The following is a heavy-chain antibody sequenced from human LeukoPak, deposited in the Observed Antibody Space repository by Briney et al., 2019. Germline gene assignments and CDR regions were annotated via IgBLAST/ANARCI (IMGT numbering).Heavy chain of an antibody. Sequence: SSETLSLTCAVYGGSFSGYYWSWIRQPPGKGLEWIGEINHSGSTNYNPSLKSRVTISVDTSKNQFSLKLSSVTAADTAVYYCARDRMVRGVIIGLGYWGQGTLVTVSS. D-gene: IGHD3-10*01. CDR3: ARDRMVRGVIIGLGY. V-gene: IGHV4-34*01. CDR2: INHSGST. CDR1: GGSFSGYY. J-gene: IGHJ4*02.